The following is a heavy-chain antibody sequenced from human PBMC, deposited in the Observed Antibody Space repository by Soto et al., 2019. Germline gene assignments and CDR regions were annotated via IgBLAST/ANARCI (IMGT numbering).Heavy chain of an antibody. V-gene: IGHV1-18*04. CDR3: ASLRAQQLAPYDAFDI. CDR1: GYTFTSYG. CDR2: ISAYNGNT. J-gene: IGHJ3*02. D-gene: IGHD6-13*01. Sequence: ASVKVSCKASGYTFTSYGISWVRQAPGQGLEWMGWISAYNGNTNYAQKLQGRVTMTTDTSTSTAYMELRSLRSDDTAVYYCASLRAQQLAPYDAFDIWGQGTMVTV.